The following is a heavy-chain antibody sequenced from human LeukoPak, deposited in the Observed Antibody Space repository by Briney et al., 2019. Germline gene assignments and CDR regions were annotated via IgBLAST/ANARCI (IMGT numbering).Heavy chain of an antibody. V-gene: IGHV3-21*01. CDR2: ISSSSNNI. J-gene: IGHJ4*02. CDR1: GFTFSSYS. Sequence: PGGSLRLSCAASGFTFSSYSMNWVRQAPGKGLEWVSSISSSSNNIYYADSVKGRFTISRDNAKNSLYLQMNSLRAEDTAVYYCARETAVEPTFDYWGQGTLVTVSS. CDR3: ARETAVEPTFDY. D-gene: IGHD6-19*01.